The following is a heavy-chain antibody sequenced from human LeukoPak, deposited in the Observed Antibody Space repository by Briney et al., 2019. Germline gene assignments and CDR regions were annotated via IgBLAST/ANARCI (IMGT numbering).Heavy chain of an antibody. Sequence: GGSLRLSCAASGFTFSNYAMSWVRQAPGKGLEWVSAISGRGGSTYDAASVKGRFTISRDNFKNTLYLQMNILRAEDTAVYYCAKDSSGYYHDSYYYYMDVWGKGTTVTVSS. CDR2: ISGRGGST. J-gene: IGHJ6*03. D-gene: IGHD3-22*01. V-gene: IGHV3-23*01. CDR3: AKDSSGYYHDSYYYYMDV. CDR1: GFTFSNYA.